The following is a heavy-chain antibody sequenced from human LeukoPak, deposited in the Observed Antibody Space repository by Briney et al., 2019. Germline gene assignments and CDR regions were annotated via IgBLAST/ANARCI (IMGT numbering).Heavy chain of an antibody. CDR1: GGSISSYY. V-gene: IGHV4-59*01. CDR2: IYYSGST. D-gene: IGHD3-3*01. CDR3: ARWSTAFDY. Sequence: PSETLSFTCTVSGGSISSYYWSWIRQPPGKGLEWIGYIYYSGSTNYNPSLKSRVTISVDTSKNQFSLKLSSVTAADTAVYYCARWSTAFDYWGQGTLVTVSS. J-gene: IGHJ4*02.